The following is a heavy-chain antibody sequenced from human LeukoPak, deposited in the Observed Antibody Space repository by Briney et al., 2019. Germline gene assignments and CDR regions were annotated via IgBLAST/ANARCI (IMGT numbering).Heavy chain of an antibody. D-gene: IGHD2-21*01. J-gene: IGHJ4*02. CDR3: VRDNYGGILDF. Sequence: GRSLRLSCAASGFTFTRYTMHWVRQAPGKGLEWVAVVLYDGSKKYYAGSVKGRFTLSRDNSKNTLSLQMNTLRADDTAMYYCVRDNYGGILDFWGQGTLVTVSS. CDR1: GFTFTRYT. V-gene: IGHV3-30*04. CDR2: VLYDGSKK.